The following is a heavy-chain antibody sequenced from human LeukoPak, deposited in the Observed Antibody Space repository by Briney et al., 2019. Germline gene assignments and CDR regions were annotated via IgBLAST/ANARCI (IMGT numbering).Heavy chain of an antibody. CDR2: IGTAGDT. J-gene: IGHJ4*02. V-gene: IGHV3-13*01. D-gene: IGHD6-13*01. CDR3: AAGAAAGTFSELDY. Sequence: PGGSLRLSCAASGFTFSSCDMHWVRQATGKGLEWVSAIGTAGDTYYPGPVKGRFTISRENAKNSLYLQMNSLRAGDTAVYYCAAGAAAGTFSELDYWGQGTLVTVSS. CDR1: GFTFSSCD.